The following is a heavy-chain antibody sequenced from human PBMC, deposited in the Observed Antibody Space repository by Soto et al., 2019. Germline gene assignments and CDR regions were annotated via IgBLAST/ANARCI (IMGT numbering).Heavy chain of an antibody. CDR1: GDSISSYY. CDR2: IYYSGST. D-gene: IGHD4-17*01. J-gene: IGHJ5*02. CDR3: ARGYGDYVLAGFDP. V-gene: IGHV4-59*01. Sequence: SETLSLTCTVSGDSISSYYWSWIRQPPGKGLEWIGYIYYSGSTNYNPSLKSRVTISVDTSKNQFSLKLSSVTAADTAVYYCARGYGDYVLAGFDPWGQGTLVTVSS.